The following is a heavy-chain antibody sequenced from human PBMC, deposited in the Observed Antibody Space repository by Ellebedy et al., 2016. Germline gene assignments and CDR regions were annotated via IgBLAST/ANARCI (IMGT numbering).Heavy chain of an antibody. CDR3: ASSSAYYYYYMDV. CDR2: IYPGDSDT. Sequence: GESLKISXKGSGYSFTSYWIGWVRQMPGKGLEWMGIIYPGDSDTRYSPSFQGQVTISADKSISTAYLQWSSLKASDTAMYYCASSSAYYYYYMDVWGKGTTVTVSS. V-gene: IGHV5-51*01. J-gene: IGHJ6*03. D-gene: IGHD6-6*01. CDR1: GYSFTSYW.